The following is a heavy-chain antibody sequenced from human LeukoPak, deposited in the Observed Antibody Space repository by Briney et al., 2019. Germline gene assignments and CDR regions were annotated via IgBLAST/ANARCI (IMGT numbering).Heavy chain of an antibody. CDR2: IYQSGST. CDR1: GFSISSGYY. D-gene: IGHD6-19*01. Sequence: SETLSLTCTVSGFSISSGYYWGWIRQPPGKGLEWIGSIYQSGSTYYNPSLKSRVTISVDTSKNQFSLKLSSVTAADTAVYYCASSDPSGYSSGWNWFDPWGQGTLVTVSS. J-gene: IGHJ5*02. CDR3: ASSDPSGYSSGWNWFDP. V-gene: IGHV4-38-2*02.